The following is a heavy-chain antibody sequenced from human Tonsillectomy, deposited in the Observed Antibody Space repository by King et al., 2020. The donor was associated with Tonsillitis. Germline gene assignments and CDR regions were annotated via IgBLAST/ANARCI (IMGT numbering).Heavy chain of an antibody. CDR3: ARGASSSSLYSFDF. Sequence: QLVQSGAEVKKPGASVKVSCKASGSTFTTYGINWVRPAPGQGLEWMGWVSTYNGDTNYAQNLQGRVTMTIDTSTTTAYMELRSLRSDDTAVYYCARGASSSSLYSFDFWGQGSLVTVSS. V-gene: IGHV1-18*01. CDR2: VSTYNGDT. CDR1: GSTFTTYG. J-gene: IGHJ4*02. D-gene: IGHD6-13*01.